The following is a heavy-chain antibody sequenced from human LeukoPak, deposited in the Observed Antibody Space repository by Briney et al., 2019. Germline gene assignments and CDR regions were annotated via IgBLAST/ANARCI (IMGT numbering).Heavy chain of an antibody. CDR2: INPNSGGT. CDR3: ASLSGELRGDFDY. J-gene: IGHJ4*02. V-gene: IGHV1-2*02. D-gene: IGHD1-26*01. CDR1: GYTFTGYY. Sequence: ASVKVSCKASGYTFTGYYMHWVRQAPGQGLEWMGWINPNSGGTNYAQKFQGRVAMTRDTSISTAYMELSRLRSDDTAVYYCASLSGELRGDFDYWGQGTLVTVSS.